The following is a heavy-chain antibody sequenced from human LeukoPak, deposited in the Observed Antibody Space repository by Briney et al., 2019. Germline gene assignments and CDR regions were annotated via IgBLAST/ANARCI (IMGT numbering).Heavy chain of an antibody. D-gene: IGHD2-2*01. V-gene: IGHV1-2*02. CDR3: ARELYCSSTSCYRVLDY. J-gene: IGHJ4*02. CDR2: INPNSGGT. CDR1: GYTFTGYY. Sequence: ASVKVSCKASGYTFTGYYMHWVRQAPGQGLEWMGWINPNSGGTNYAQKFQGRVTMTRDTPISTAYMELSRLRSDDTAVYYCARELYCSSTSCYRVLDYWGQGTLVTVSS.